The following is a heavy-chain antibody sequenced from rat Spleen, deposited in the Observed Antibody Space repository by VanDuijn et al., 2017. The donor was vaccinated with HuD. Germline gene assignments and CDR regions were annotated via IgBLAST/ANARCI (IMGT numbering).Heavy chain of an antibody. V-gene: IGHV2S12*01. CDR1: GFSLTSNG. Sequence: QVQLKESGPGLVQPSQTLSLSCTVSGFSLTSNGVSWVRQPPGKGLEWIAAIASGGSTYYNSALKSRLSISRDTSKSQVFLKMNSLQTEDTAIYYCTKECYPGITYYLDYWGQGVMVTVST. J-gene: IGHJ2*01. CDR2: IASGGST. D-gene: IGHD1-4*01. CDR3: TKECYPGITYYLDY.